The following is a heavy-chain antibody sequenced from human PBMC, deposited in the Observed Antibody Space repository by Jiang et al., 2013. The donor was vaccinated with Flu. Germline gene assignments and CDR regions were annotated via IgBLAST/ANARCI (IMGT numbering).Heavy chain of an antibody. J-gene: IGHJ4*02. CDR3: ARRQGYYDSGSYHPY. V-gene: IGHV1-8*01. CDR1: GYTFTTYD. Sequence: CKASGYTFTTYDINWVRQATGQGLEWMGWMNPNSGNTGYAQKFQGRVTMTRDTSINTAYMELTGLRSEDTAVYYCARRQGYYDSGSYHPYWGQGTLVTVSS. D-gene: IGHD3-10*01. CDR2: MNPNSGNT.